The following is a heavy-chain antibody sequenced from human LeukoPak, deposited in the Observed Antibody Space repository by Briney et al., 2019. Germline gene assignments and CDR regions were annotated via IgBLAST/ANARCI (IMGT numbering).Heavy chain of an antibody. D-gene: IGHD6-13*01. CDR3: AGGIASAGSEYYFDY. Sequence: SETLSLTCTVSGGSISSYYWSWIRQPAGKGLEWIGRIYTSGSTNYNPSLKSRVTMSVDTSKNQFSLKLSSVTAADTAVYYCAGGIASAGSEYYFDYWGRGTLVDVSS. CDR1: GGSISSYY. CDR2: IYTSGST. J-gene: IGHJ4*02. V-gene: IGHV4-4*07.